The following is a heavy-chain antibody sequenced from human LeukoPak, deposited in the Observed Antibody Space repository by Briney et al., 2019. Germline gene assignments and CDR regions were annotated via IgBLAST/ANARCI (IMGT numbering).Heavy chain of an antibody. J-gene: IGHJ6*03. V-gene: IGHV4-39*01. CDR2: IYYSGRT. CDR1: SGSISSSSYY. D-gene: IGHD2-15*01. Sequence: PSETPSLTCTVSSGSISSSSYYWGWIRQPPGKGLEWIGRIYYSGRTYYNPSLKSRVTISVDTSKNQFSLKLSSVTAADTAVYYCARLVTGYCSGGSCYSDHYYFYMDVWGKGTTVTVSS. CDR3: ARLVTGYCSGGSCYSDHYYFYMDV.